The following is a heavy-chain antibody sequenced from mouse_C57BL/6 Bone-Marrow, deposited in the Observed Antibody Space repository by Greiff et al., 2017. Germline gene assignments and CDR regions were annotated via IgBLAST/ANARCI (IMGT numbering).Heavy chain of an antibody. CDR1: GYSFTGYF. Sequence: EVQLKESGPELVKPGDSVKISCKASGYSFTGYFMNWVMQSHGKSLEWIGRINPYNGDTFYNQKFKGKATLTVDKSSSTAHMELRSLTSEDSAVYYCARSGTWYFDVWGTGTTVTVSS. J-gene: IGHJ1*03. V-gene: IGHV1-20*01. CDR2: INPYNGDT. D-gene: IGHD3-3*01. CDR3: ARSGTWYFDV.